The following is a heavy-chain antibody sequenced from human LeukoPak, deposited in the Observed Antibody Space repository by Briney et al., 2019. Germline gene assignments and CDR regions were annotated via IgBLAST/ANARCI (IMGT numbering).Heavy chain of an antibody. CDR2: IYYSGST. Sequence: SETLSLTCTVSGGSISSGSYYWGWIRQPPGKGLEWIGNIYYSGSTYYNPSLKSRVSISVDTSKNQFSLKLTSVTAADTAVYYCARDPVRDYGDYVGLKWYWYFDLWGRGTLVTVSS. J-gene: IGHJ2*01. V-gene: IGHV4-39*07. D-gene: IGHD4-17*01. CDR1: GGSISSGSYY. CDR3: ARDPVRDYGDYVGLKWYWYFDL.